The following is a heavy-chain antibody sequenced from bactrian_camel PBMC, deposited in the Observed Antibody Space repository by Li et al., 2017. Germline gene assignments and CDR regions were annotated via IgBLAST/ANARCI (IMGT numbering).Heavy chain of an antibody. CDR3: AADRMACLRPSVQVAAYNF. Sequence: VQLVESGGDLVQPGGSLTLSCAASGFRFGDYPMSWVRQAPGKALEWLAQIDYSGTLTRTNTPAEGRFTISPGNATNTVSLQMNSLKPEDTAMYHCAADRMACLRPSVQVAAYNFWGQGTQVTVS. V-gene: IGHV3S36*01. CDR2: IDYSGTLT. J-gene: IGHJ4*01. CDR1: GFRFGDYP.